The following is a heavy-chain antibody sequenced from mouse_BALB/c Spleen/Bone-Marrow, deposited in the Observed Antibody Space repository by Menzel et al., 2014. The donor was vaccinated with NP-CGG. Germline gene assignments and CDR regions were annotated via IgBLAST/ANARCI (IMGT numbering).Heavy chain of an antibody. CDR1: GYTFTEYI. CDR3: ARHEGGEMGFDY. J-gene: IGHJ2*01. D-gene: IGHD2-3*01. Sequence: VHLVESGARLVKPGASVKLSCKASGYTFTEYIIHWVKQRSGQGLEWIGWFYPGSGSIKYNEKFKDKATLTADKSSSTVYMELSRLTSEDSAVYFCARHEGGEMGFDYWGQGTTLTVSS. CDR2: FYPGSGSI. V-gene: IGHV1-62-2*01.